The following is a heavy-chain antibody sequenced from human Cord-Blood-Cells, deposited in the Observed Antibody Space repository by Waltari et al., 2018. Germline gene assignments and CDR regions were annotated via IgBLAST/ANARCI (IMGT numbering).Heavy chain of an antibody. V-gene: IGHV4-31*03. D-gene: IGHD3-22*01. J-gene: IGHJ4*02. CDR1: GGSISSGGYY. CDR3: ARLDDSSGYYFDY. Sequence: QVQLQESGPGLVKPSQTLSLTCTVSGGSISSGGYYWSWIRQHPGKGLEWIGDIYYSGSTYYNPSLKSRVTISVDTSKNQFSLKLSSVTAADTAVYYCARLDDSSGYYFDYWGQGTLVTVSS. CDR2: IYYSGST.